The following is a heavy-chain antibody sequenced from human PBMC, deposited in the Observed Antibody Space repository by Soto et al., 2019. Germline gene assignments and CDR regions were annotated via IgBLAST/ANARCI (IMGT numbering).Heavy chain of an antibody. CDR3: ARDVRSRRYDL. D-gene: IGHD3-10*02. CDR2: IWYDGSNK. V-gene: IGHV3-33*01. CDR1: GFTFRNYG. J-gene: IGHJ5*02. Sequence: QVQLVESGGGVVQPGRSLRLSCAASGFTFRNYGMHWVRQAPGKGLEWLAVIWYDGSNKYYADSVKGRFTISRDNSKNTLYLEMNSMRDEDPAVYYCARDVRSRRYDLWGQGTLVIVSS.